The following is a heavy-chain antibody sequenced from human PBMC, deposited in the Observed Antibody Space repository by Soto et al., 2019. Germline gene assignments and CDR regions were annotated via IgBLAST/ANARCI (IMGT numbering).Heavy chain of an antibody. CDR2: IKHSGGT. V-gene: IGHV4-34*01. J-gene: IGHJ5*02. D-gene: IGHD3-10*01. Sequence: QVRLKQRGAGLLKPSETLSLTCDVYGGSFSGYYWSWIRQSPGQGLEWIGQIKHSGGTNYNPLLKSRVTITGETPRNQVSFKLSSVTAADSAVYFYASTYYYRSGTYFAWFDPWGQGTLVTVSS. CDR1: GGSFSGYY. CDR3: ASTYYYRSGTYFAWFDP.